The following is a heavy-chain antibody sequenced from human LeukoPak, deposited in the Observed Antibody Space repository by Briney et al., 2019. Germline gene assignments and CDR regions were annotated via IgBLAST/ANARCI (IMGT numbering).Heavy chain of an antibody. D-gene: IGHD5-12*01. CDR1: GGSISSSNW. V-gene: IGHV4-4*02. Sequence: SGTLSLTCAVSGGSISSSNWWSWVRQPPGKGLEWIGKIYHSGSTNYNPSLKSRVTISVDKSKNHFSLKVSSVTAADTAVYYCATTPKGGYSAYLDYWGQGTLVTVSS. J-gene: IGHJ4*02. CDR2: IYHSGST. CDR3: ATTPKGGYSAYLDY.